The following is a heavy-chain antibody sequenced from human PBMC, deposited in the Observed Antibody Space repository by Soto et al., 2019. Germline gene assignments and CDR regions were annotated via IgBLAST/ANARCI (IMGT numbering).Heavy chain of an antibody. CDR3: AYSSTPFDY. V-gene: IGHV3-23*01. CDR1: GFTFSSYG. J-gene: IGHJ4*02. D-gene: IGHD6-13*01. Sequence: GGSLRLSCAASGFTFSSYGMHWVRQAPGKGLEWVSAISGSGSSTYYADSVKGRFTISRDNSKNTLYLQMNSLRAEDTAVYYCAYSSTPFDYWGQGTLVTVSS. CDR2: ISGSGSST.